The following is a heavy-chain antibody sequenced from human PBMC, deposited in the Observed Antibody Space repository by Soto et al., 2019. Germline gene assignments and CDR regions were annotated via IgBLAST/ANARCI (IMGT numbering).Heavy chain of an antibody. J-gene: IGHJ5*02. CDR1: GYTFTSYY. D-gene: IGHD2-15*01. CDR2: INPSGGST. V-gene: IGHV1-46*01. CDR3: ARGQMLLGESAANNWFDP. Sequence: GASVKVSCKASGYTFTSYYMDWGRQAPGQGLEWMGIINPSGGSTSYAQKFQGRVTMTRDTSTSTVYMELSSLRSEDTAVYYCARGQMLLGESAANNWFDPWGQGTLVTVSS.